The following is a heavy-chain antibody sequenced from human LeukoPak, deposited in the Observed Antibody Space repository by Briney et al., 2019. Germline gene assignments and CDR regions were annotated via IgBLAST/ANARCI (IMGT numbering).Heavy chain of an antibody. J-gene: IGHJ6*03. CDR2: INPSGDNT. CDR1: GYTFTSYY. Sequence: ASVKVSCKASGYTFTSYYMYWVRQAPGQGLEWMGIINPSGDNTNYAQKFQGRVTMTTDTSTSTAYMELRSLRSDDTAVYYCARSGQQLRLAFPGPLYYYYYYMDVWGKGTTVTVSS. D-gene: IGHD6-13*01. V-gene: IGHV1-46*01. CDR3: ARSGQQLRLAFPGPLYYYYYYMDV.